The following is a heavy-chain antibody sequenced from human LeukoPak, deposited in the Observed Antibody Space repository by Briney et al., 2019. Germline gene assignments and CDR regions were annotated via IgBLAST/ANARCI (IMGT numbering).Heavy chain of an antibody. J-gene: IGHJ4*02. CDR3: ARVDYFES. CDR2: ISSSSGTI. Sequence: PGGSLRLSCVGSGFTFSSYSMSWVRQAPGKGLEWLSYISSSSGTIYYADSVKGRFTTSRDNAKNSLYLQMNSLTDEDTAVYYCARVDYFESWGQGTLVTVSS. V-gene: IGHV3-48*02. CDR1: GFTFSSYS.